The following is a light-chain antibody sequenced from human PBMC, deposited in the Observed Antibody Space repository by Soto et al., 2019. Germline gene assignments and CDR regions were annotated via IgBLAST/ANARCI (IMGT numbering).Light chain of an antibody. CDR1: QSVNGN. V-gene: IGKV3-15*01. J-gene: IGKJ4*01. Sequence: EIVMSQSPATLSVSPGERATLSCRASQSVNGNLAWYQQKPGQAPRLLIYGASTRATAIPARFSGSGSGTEFTLTISSLQSEDSAVYYCQQYDNWPLTFGGGTKVDIK. CDR3: QQYDNWPLT. CDR2: GAS.